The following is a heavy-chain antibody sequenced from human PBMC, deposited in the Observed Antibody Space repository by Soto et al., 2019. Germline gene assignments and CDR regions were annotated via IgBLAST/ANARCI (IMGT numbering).Heavy chain of an antibody. J-gene: IGHJ4*02. CDR3: ARARATRAAAAIFDC. Sequence: SETLSLTCTFSGFSISSGGYYWSWVRQHPGKGLEWIGEVYRTGSTNYNPSLESRLTISVDKSKNQFSLKLTSVTAADTAVYYCARARATRAAAAIFDCWGQGTLVTVSS. D-gene: IGHD6-13*01. CDR1: GFSISSGGYY. V-gene: IGHV4-31*03. CDR2: VYRTGST.